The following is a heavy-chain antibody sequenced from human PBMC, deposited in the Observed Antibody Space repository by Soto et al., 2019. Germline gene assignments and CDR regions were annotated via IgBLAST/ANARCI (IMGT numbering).Heavy chain of an antibody. D-gene: IGHD6-19*01. CDR3: TRDASGWSVY. J-gene: IGHJ4*02. V-gene: IGHV3-7*01. CDR1: GFTFGSYW. CDR2: LSPDGSET. Sequence: EVQLVESGGDLVQPGGSLRLSCAASGFTFGSYWVGWVRQAPGKGPQWVANLSPDGSETYYVDSVRGRFTISRDNARNSLYLQMSSLRAEDTAVYYSTRDASGWSVYWGRGTLVTVSS.